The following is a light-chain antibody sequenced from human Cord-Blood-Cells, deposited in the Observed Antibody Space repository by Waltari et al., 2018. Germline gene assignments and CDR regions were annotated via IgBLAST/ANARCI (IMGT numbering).Light chain of an antibody. CDR3: QSYDSSLGV. CDR2: EDN. V-gene: IGLV6-57*03. J-gene: IGLJ3*02. CDR1: SGSIASNY. Sequence: NFMLTQPHSVSESPGKTVTISCTRSSGSIASNYVQWYQRRPGSAPTTVIYEDNQRPSGVPDRFSGSIDSSSNSASLTISGLKTEDEADYYCQSYDSSLGVFGGGTKLTVL.